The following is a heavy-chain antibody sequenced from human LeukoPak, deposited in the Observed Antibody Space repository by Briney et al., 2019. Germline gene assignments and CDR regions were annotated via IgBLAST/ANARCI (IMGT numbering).Heavy chain of an antibody. Sequence: GGSLRLSCAASGFTFSSYAMSWVRQAPGKGLELVSAISGSGYNTYYADSVKGRFTVSRDNSENTLYLQMDTLRAEDTALYYCAKDRSGGTTTTVMVAWGQGSMVTVCS. V-gene: IGHV3-23*01. CDR3: AKDRSGGTTTTVMVA. CDR2: ISGSGYNT. CDR1: GFTFSSYA. D-gene: IGHD4-17*01. J-gene: IGHJ5*02.